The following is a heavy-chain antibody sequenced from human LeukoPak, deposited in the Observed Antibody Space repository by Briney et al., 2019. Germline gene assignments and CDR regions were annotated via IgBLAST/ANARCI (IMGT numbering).Heavy chain of an antibody. CDR1: GYTFTSYY. D-gene: IGHD5-12*01. V-gene: IGHV1-46*01. J-gene: IGHJ6*03. CDR3: AREDNGYDWRLDYYYYYMDV. CDR2: INPSGGST. Sequence: GASVKVSCKASGYTFTSYYMHWVRQAPGQGLEWMGIINPSGGSTSYAQKFQGRVTMTRDTSISTAYMELSRLRSDDTAVYYCAREDNGYDWRLDYYYYYMDVWGKGTTVTVSS.